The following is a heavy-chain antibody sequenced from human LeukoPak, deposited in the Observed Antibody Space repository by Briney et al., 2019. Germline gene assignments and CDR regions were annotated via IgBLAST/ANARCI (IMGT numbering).Heavy chain of an antibody. CDR1: GYTFTSYG. D-gene: IGHD3-22*01. CDR3: ARDSAGPYYYDSSGYYPFDY. Sequence: ASVKVSCKASGYTFTSYGISWVRQAPGQGLEWMGWISAYNGNTNYAQKLQGRVTMTTDTSTSTAYMELRSLRSDDTAVYYCARDSAGPYYYDSSGYYPFDYWGQGTLVTVSS. CDR2: ISAYNGNT. J-gene: IGHJ4*02. V-gene: IGHV1-18*01.